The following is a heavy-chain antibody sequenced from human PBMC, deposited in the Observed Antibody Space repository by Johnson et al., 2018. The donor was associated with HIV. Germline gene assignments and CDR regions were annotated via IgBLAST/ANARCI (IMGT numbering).Heavy chain of an antibody. D-gene: IGHD1-1*01. Sequence: QVQLVESGGGVVQRGGSLRLSCSASGFSFSDFYMSWIRQAPGKGLEWVSYISNSGNTIYYADSVKGRFTISRDKAKNSLFLQMNRLSAEDTAVYYCARVKTGSSMEVFDIWGQGTMVTVSS. V-gene: IGHV3-11*04. CDR3: ARVKTGSSMEVFDI. CDR2: ISNSGNTI. J-gene: IGHJ3*02. CDR1: GFSFSDFY.